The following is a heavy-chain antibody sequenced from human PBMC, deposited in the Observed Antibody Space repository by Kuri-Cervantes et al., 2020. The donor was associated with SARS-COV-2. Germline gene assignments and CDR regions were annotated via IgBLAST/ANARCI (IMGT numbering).Heavy chain of an antibody. V-gene: IGHV5-51*01. D-gene: IGHD1-26*01. J-gene: IGHJ4*01. CDR3: ARRGSYSPFVDY. CDR1: GYSFTSYW. CDR2: IYPGDSDT. Sequence: GGSLRLSCKGSGYSFTSYWIGWVRQMPGKGLEWMGIIYPGDSDTRYSPSFQGQVTISADKSISTAYLQWSSLKASDTAMYYCARRGSYSPFVDYWGQGTLTVSS.